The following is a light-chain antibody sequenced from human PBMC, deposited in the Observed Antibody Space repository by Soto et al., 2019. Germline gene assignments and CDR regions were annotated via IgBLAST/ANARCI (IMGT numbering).Light chain of an antibody. CDR2: DDS. Sequence: SYVLTQPPSVSVAPGQTARITCGGNNIGSKSVHWYQQKPGQAPVLVVDDDSDRPSGIPERFSGSNSGNTATLTISRVEAGDEADYYCQVWDSSSDDSSDRTSDRWVFGGGTKLTVL. V-gene: IGLV3-21*02. CDR3: QVWDSSSDDSSDRTSDRWV. J-gene: IGLJ3*02. CDR1: NIGSKS.